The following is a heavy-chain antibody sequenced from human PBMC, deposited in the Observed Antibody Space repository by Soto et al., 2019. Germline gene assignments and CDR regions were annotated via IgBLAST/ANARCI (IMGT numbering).Heavy chain of an antibody. CDR3: ASIPTGYSSSWYLGPDYYYYGMDV. CDR2: IIPIFGTA. Sequence: ASVKVSCKASGGTFSSYAISWVRQAPGQGLEWMGGIIPIFGTANYAQKFQGRVTITADKSTGTAYMELSSLRSGDTAVYYCASIPTGYSSSWYLGPDYYYYGMDVWGQGTTVTVSS. J-gene: IGHJ6*02. D-gene: IGHD6-13*01. V-gene: IGHV1-69*06. CDR1: GGTFSSYA.